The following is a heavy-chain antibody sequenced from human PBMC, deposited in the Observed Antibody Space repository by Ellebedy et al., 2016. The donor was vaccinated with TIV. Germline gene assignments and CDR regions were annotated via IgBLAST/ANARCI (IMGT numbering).Heavy chain of an antibody. CDR2: IKTDGSEK. J-gene: IGHJ4*02. Sequence: GESLKISCAASGFTFSSYWMSWVRQAPGKGLEWVASIKTDGSEKYYVDSVKGRFTISRDNAKNTLYLQMNSLRVEDTAVYYCARDRNYGSGSHLGYFDYWGQGTLVPVSS. D-gene: IGHD3-10*01. CDR3: ARDRNYGSGSHLGYFDY. CDR1: GFTFSSYW. V-gene: IGHV3-7*01.